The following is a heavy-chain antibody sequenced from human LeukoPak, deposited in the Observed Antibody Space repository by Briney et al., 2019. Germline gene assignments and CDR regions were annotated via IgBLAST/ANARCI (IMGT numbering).Heavy chain of an antibody. Sequence: SETLSLTCTVSGGSISSSTYHWGWIRQPPRKGLEWIGSIYYSGSTYYNPSLKSRVTISVDTSKNQFSLKLSSVTAADTAVYYCARGGNDFWSGIVYYYYYYMDVWGKGTTVTVSS. CDR1: GGSISSSTYH. D-gene: IGHD3-3*01. CDR2: IYYSGST. J-gene: IGHJ6*03. CDR3: ARGGNDFWSGIVYYYYYYMDV. V-gene: IGHV4-39*07.